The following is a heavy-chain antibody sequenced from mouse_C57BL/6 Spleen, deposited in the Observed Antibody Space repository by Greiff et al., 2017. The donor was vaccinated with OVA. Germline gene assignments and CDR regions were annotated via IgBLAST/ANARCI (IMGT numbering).Heavy chain of an antibody. CDR1: GYTFTDYY. Sequence: VQLKQSGPVLVKPGASVKMSCKASGYTFTDYYMNWVKQSHGKSLEWIGVINPYNGGTSYNQKFKGKATLTVDKSSSTAYMELNSLTSEDSAVYYCAKEGGLTGPDYWGQGTTLTVSS. CDR3: AKEGGLTGPDY. V-gene: IGHV1-19*01. CDR2: INPYNGGT. J-gene: IGHJ2*01. D-gene: IGHD4-1*01.